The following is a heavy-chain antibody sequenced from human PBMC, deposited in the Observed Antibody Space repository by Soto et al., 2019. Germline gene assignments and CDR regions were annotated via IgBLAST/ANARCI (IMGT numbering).Heavy chain of an antibody. CDR2: ISYDGSNK. Sequence: SLRLSCAASGFTFSSYAMSWVRQAPGKGLEWVAVISYDGSNKYYADSVKGRFTISRDNSKNTLYLQMNSLRAEDTAVYYCAEDVVVGATTGLGDYYYYYGMDVWGQGTTVTVSS. V-gene: IGHV3-30*18. CDR1: GFTFSSYA. CDR3: AEDVVVGATTGLGDYYYYYGMDV. D-gene: IGHD1-26*01. J-gene: IGHJ6*02.